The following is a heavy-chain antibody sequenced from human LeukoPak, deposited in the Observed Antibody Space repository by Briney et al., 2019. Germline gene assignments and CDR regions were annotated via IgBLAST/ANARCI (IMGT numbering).Heavy chain of an antibody. V-gene: IGHV3-7*01. CDR3: ARDRGGVVVTTDAFDI. D-gene: IGHD3-22*01. CDR1: GFTFSSYW. CDR2: IEQVGSEI. Sequence: PGGSLRLSCAASGFTFSSYWMSWVRQAPGKGLEWVANIEQVGSEIYYVDSVKGRFTISRDNAKNSLYLQMNSLRAEDTAVYYCARDRGGVVVTTDAFDIWGQGTMVTVSS. J-gene: IGHJ3*02.